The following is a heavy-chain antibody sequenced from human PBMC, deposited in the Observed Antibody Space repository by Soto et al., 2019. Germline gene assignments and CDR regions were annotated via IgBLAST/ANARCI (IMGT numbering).Heavy chain of an antibody. V-gene: IGHV3-33*01. CDR3: ARGPSSGYLIEY. Sequence: GGSLRLSCAVSGFTFSRYGMHWLRQCPGKGLEWVGLIWSDGSDTRYGDSMKGRFTISSDNSKNTLYLQMNSLRAEDTAVYYCARGPSSGYLIEYWGQGSQVTFSS. CDR1: GFTFSRYG. D-gene: IGHD3-22*01. CDR2: IWSDGSDT. J-gene: IGHJ4*02.